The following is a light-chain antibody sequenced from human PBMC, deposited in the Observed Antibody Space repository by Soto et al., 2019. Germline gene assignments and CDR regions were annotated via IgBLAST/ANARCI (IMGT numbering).Light chain of an antibody. V-gene: IGLV1-51*01. CDR3: GTWDP. J-gene: IGLJ2*01. CDR2: DNN. Sequence: QSVLTQPPSVSAAPGQKVTISCSGSSSNIGNNYVSWYQQLPGTAPKLLIYDNNKRPSGIPDRFSGSKSGTSATLGITGLQTGDEADYYCGTWDPFGGGTKLTVL. CDR1: SSNIGNNY.